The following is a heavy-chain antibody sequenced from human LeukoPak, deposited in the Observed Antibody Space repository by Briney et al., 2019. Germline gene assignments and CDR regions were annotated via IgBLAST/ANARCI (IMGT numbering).Heavy chain of an antibody. CDR2: MNPNSGDT. Sequence: ASVKVSCKSSGYTFTSYETNAVRQSTRERRERVGWMNPNSGDTGYAQKFQGRVTMTRNTSISTAYMELSSLRAEDTAVYYCARSGLPMVRGVIIKSYYYYGMDVWGQGTTVTVSS. J-gene: IGHJ6*02. CDR3: ARSGLPMVRGVIIKSYYYYGMDV. CDR1: GYTFTSYE. D-gene: IGHD3-10*01. V-gene: IGHV1-8*01.